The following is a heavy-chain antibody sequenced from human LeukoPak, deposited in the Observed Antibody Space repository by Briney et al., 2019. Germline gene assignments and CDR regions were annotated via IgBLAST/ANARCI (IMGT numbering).Heavy chain of an antibody. CDR2: RYHSGSN. CDR3: ARGGRLGFDY. V-gene: IGHV4-4*02. CDR1: GGTFSSSNW. J-gene: IGHJ4*02. Sequence: PSETLSLTCAASGGTFSSSNWWSWVRQPPGRGLGWVGERYHSGSNNYNPSLKSRVTISVDKSKNQFSLRLSSVTAADTAVYYCARGGRLGFDYWGQGTLVTVSS. D-gene: IGHD6-19*01.